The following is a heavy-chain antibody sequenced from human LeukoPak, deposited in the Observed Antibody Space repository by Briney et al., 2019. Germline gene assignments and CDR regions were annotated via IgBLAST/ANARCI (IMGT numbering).Heavy chain of an antibody. CDR2: ISYDGSNK. Sequence: PGGSLRLSCAASGFTFSSYAMHWVRQAPGKGLEWVAVISYDGSNKYYADSVKGRFTISRDNSKNTLYLQMNSLRAEDTAVYYCAREDRTRGAFDIWGQGTMVTVSS. CDR3: AREDRTRGAFDI. V-gene: IGHV3-30*04. J-gene: IGHJ3*02. CDR1: GFTFSSYA. D-gene: IGHD1-14*01.